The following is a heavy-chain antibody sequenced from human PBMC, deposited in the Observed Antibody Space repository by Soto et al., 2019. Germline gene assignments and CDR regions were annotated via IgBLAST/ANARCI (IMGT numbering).Heavy chain of an antibody. D-gene: IGHD2-15*01. Sequence: ASVKVSCKASGYAVTSYGISWVPQAPGQGLEWMGWISAYNGNTNYAQKLQGRVTTTTDTSTSTAYMELRSLRSDDTAVYYCAREYKNHIVVVVAAPGYWGQGTLVTVSS. CDR3: AREYKNHIVVVVAAPGY. CDR2: ISAYNGNT. V-gene: IGHV1-18*01. CDR1: GYAVTSYG. J-gene: IGHJ4*02.